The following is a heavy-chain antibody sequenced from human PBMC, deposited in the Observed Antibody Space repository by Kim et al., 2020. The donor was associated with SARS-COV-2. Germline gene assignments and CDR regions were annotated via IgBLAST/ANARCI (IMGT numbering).Heavy chain of an antibody. Sequence: SETLSLTCAVYGGSFSGYYWSWIRQPPGKGLEWIGEINHSGSTNYNPSLKSRVTISVDTSKNQFSLKLSSVTAADTAVYYCARGGYSYGRYYYYYYGMDVWGQGTTVTVSS. J-gene: IGHJ6*02. D-gene: IGHD5-18*01. CDR3: ARGGYSYGRYYYYYYGMDV. CDR2: INHSGST. CDR1: GGSFSGYY. V-gene: IGHV4-34*01.